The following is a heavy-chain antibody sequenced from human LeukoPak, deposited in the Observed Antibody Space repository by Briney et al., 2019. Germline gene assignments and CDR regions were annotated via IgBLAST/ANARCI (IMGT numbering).Heavy chain of an antibody. D-gene: IGHD2-15*01. CDR1: GGSISSYY. V-gene: IGHV4-59*08. J-gene: IGHJ4*02. Sequence: SETLSLTCTVSGGSISSYYWSWIRQPPGKGLEWIGYIYYSGSTNYTPPRKGGVTNSVDTSKSQFSMNLSSVTAAHTAVNNCARHPKIGYCSGGSGYSRPGGFDYWGQGTLVTVSS. CDR3: ARHPKIGYCSGGSGYSRPGGFDY. CDR2: IYYSGST.